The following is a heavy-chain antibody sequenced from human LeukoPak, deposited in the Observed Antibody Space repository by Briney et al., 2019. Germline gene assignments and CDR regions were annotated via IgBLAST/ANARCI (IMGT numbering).Heavy chain of an antibody. D-gene: IGHD2-2*02. CDR2: IYTSGST. V-gene: IGHV4-4*07. Sequence: SETLSLTCTVSGGSISSYYWSWIRQPAGKGLEWIGRIYTSGSTNYNPSLKSRVTMSVDTSKNQFSLKLSSVTAADMAVYYCARDPKRGYCSSTSCYSYWGQGTLVTVSS. J-gene: IGHJ4*02. CDR3: ARDPKRGYCSSTSCYSY. CDR1: GGSISSYY.